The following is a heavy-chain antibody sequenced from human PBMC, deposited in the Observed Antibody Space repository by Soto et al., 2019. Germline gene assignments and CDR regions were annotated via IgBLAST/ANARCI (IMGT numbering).Heavy chain of an antibody. Sequence: EVQLLESGGGLVQPGGSLRLSCAATGVTLSSYAMNWVRQAPGKGLEWVSGISGSGGGTYYADSVKGRFTISRDNSRNTLYLQMNSLRAEDTAVYHCAKEMFSGSYLVYYYGMDVWGQGTTVTVSS. V-gene: IGHV3-23*01. CDR2: ISGSGGGT. CDR3: AKEMFSGSYLVYYYGMDV. D-gene: IGHD1-26*01. J-gene: IGHJ6*02. CDR1: GVTLSSYA.